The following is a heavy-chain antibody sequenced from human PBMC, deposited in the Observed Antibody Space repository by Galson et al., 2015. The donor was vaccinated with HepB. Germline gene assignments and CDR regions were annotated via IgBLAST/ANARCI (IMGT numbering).Heavy chain of an antibody. CDR1: GFKFSDYA. D-gene: IGHD3-10*01. J-gene: IGHJ4*02. CDR2: IRSKSYTGTA. CDR3: VRGRRISMFREVYYYFDY. V-gene: IGHV3-49*03. Sequence: SLRLSCATSGFKFSDYAMSWFCQAPGKGLEWVSFIRSKSYTGTADYAASVKGRFTISRDDSKSIAYLQMNSLQTEDAAVYYCVRGRRISMFREVYYYFDYWGQGTLVTVSS.